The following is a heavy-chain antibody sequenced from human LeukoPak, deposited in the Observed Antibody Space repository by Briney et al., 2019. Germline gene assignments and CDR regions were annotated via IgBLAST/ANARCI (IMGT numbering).Heavy chain of an antibody. D-gene: IGHD6-13*01. Sequence: GGSLRLSCAASGFTFSSYAMSWVRQAPGKGLECLSTISTSGGSTSYTASVQGRFIISRDNSKNTLFLQMNSLRAEDTAVYYCASGIAAAGISDYYWGQGTLVTVSS. CDR2: ISTSGGST. CDR3: ASGIAAAGISDYY. CDR1: GFTFSSYA. J-gene: IGHJ4*02. V-gene: IGHV3-23*01.